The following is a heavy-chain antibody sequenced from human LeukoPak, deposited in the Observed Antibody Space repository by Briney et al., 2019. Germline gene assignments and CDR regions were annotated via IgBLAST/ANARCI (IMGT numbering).Heavy chain of an antibody. J-gene: IGHJ3*02. V-gene: IGHV4-34*01. CDR2: INHSGST. CDR3: ARGPYCSAGSCYQQI. Sequence: SETLSLTCAVYGVSFSGYYWSWIRQPPGKGLEWIGEINHSGSTKYNPSLKSRVTISVDTSKNQFSLKLSSATAADTAVYYCARGPYCSAGSCYQQIWGQGTMVTVSS. D-gene: IGHD2-15*01. CDR1: GVSFSGYY.